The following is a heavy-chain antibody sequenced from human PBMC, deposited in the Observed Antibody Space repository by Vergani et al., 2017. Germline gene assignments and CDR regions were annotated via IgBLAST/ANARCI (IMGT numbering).Heavy chain of an antibody. Sequence: EVQLVESGGGLVQPGGSLRLSCAASGFTVSSNYMSWVRQAPGKGLEWVSVIYSGGSTYYADSVKGRFTISRDNSKNTMYLQMNSLRAEDTAVYYCARAGDYYDYIWGRTNIDYGGEGRMVTV. D-gene: IGHD3-16*01. J-gene: IGHJ4*02. V-gene: IGHV3-66*01. CDR3: ARAGDYYDYIWGRTNIDY. CDR1: GFTVSSNY. CDR2: IYSGGST.